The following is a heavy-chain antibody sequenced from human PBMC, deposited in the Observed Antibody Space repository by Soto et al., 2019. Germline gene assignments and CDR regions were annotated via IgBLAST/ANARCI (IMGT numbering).Heavy chain of an antibody. V-gene: IGHV1-18*01. Sequence: QVHLVQSGPEVREPWASMKVSFKASGYSFSSYGITWVRQAPGQGLERMGWISPSTHETHYAQKFQGRVTVTTATSTSTAFIELRNLKSDDTAVYYCSRYWYPRFDPWGPGTLVTVSS. D-gene: IGHD2-8*02. CDR2: ISPSTHET. CDR3: SRYWYPRFDP. CDR1: GYSFSSYG. J-gene: IGHJ5*02.